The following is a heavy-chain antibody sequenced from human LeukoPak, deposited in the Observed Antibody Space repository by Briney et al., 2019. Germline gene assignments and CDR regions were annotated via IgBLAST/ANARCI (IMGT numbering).Heavy chain of an antibody. CDR2: IYHSGST. V-gene: IGHV4-4*02. J-gene: IGHJ4*02. Sequence: PSETLSLTCAVSGGSISSGNWWSWVRQPPGKGLEWIGQIYHSGSTNYNPSLKSRVTISVEKSKNQFSLNLTSVTAADTAMYYCAREGEIGYDLSDYWGQGTLVTVSS. CDR1: GGSISSGNW. CDR3: AREGEIGYDLSDY. D-gene: IGHD5-12*01.